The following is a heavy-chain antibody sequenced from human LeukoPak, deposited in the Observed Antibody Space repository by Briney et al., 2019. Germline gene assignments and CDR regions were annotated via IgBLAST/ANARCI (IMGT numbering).Heavy chain of an antibody. J-gene: IGHJ4*02. CDR2: INPNSGGT. V-gene: IGHV1-2*02. CDR3: ARGTYDSSGYYYGRVFDY. D-gene: IGHD3-22*01. CDR1: GYTFTGYY. Sequence: EASVKVSCKASGYTFTGYYMHWVRQAPGQGLGWMGWINPNSGGTNYAQKFQGRVTMTRDTSISTAYMELSRLRFDDTAVYYCARGTYDSSGYYYGRVFDYWGQGTLVTVSS.